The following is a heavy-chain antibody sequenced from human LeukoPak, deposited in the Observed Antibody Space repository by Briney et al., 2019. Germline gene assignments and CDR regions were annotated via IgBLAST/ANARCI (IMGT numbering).Heavy chain of an antibody. CDR3: ARAAPKDIVVVPAAFDY. V-gene: IGHV4-38-2*02. CDR1: GYSISSGYY. D-gene: IGHD2-2*01. Sequence: PSETLSLTCTVSGYSISSGYYWGWIRQPPGKGLEWIGYIYHSGSTYYNPSLKSRVTISVDRSKNQFSLKLSSVTAADTAVYYCARAAPKDIVVVPAAFDYWGQGTLVTVSS. CDR2: IYHSGST. J-gene: IGHJ4*02.